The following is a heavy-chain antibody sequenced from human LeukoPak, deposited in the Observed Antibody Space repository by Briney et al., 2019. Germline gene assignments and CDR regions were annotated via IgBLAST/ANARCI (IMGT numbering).Heavy chain of an antibody. CDR3: ARSGYSSSWYEFVY. CDR1: GGSISSYY. J-gene: IGHJ4*02. Sequence: SETLSLTCTVSGGSISSYYWSWIRQPPGKELEWVGHIYYSGSTNYNPSLKSRVTISVDTSKNQFSLKLSSVTAADTAVYYCARSGYSSSWYEFVYWGQGTLVTVSS. V-gene: IGHV4-59*01. CDR2: IYYSGST. D-gene: IGHD6-13*01.